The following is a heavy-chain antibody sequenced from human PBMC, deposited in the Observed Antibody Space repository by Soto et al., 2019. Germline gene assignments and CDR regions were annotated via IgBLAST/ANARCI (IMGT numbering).Heavy chain of an antibody. CDR1: GFTFSSYW. J-gene: IGHJ4*02. CDR2: IKQDGSEK. V-gene: IGHV3-7*03. CDR3: AREALLITFGGVIVGFFDY. Sequence: GGSLRLSCAASGFTFSSYWMSWVRQAPGKGREWVANIKQDGSEKYYVDSVKGRFTISRDTAKNSLYLQMNSLRAEDTAVYYCAREALLITFGGVIVGFFDYWGQGTLVTVSS. D-gene: IGHD3-16*02.